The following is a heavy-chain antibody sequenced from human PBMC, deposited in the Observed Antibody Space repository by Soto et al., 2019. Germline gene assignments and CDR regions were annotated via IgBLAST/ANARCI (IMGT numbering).Heavy chain of an antibody. Sequence: LTCTVSGGSISSYYWSWIRQPPGKGLEWIGYIYYSGSTNYNPSLKSRVTISVDTSKNQFSLKLSSVTAADTAVYYCARDIMGTNYYYYGMDVWGQGTTVTISS. J-gene: IGHJ6*02. CDR1: GGSISSYY. V-gene: IGHV4-59*12. CDR2: IYYSGST. D-gene: IGHD2-8*01. CDR3: ARDIMGTNYYYYGMDV.